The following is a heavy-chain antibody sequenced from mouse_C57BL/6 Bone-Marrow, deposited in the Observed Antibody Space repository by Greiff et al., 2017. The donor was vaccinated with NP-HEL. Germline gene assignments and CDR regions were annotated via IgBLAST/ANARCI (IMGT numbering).Heavy chain of an antibody. J-gene: IGHJ3*01. V-gene: IGHV5-12*01. CDR1: GFTFSDYY. D-gene: IGHD1-1*01. CDR3: ARQYYGSSPFAY. Sequence: EVKLLESGGGLVQPGGSLKLSCAASGFTFSDYYMYWVRQTPEKRLEWVAYISNGGGSTYYPDTVKGRFTISRDNAKNTLYLQMSRLKSEDTAMYYCARQYYGSSPFAYWGQGTLVTVSA. CDR2: ISNGGGST.